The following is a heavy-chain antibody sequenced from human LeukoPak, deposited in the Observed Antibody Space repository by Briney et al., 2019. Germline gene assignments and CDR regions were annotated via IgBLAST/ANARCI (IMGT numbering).Heavy chain of an antibody. CDR2: ISWNSGSI. J-gene: IGHJ6*03. CDR1: GFTFDDYA. CDR3: AKGSRLYYYYYMDV. Sequence: GRSLRLSCAASGFTFDDYAMHWVRQAPGKGLEWVSGISWNSGSIGYADSVKGRFTISRDNSKNTLYLQMNSLRAEDTAVYYCAKGSRLYYYYYMDVWGKGTTVTVSS. V-gene: IGHV3-9*01.